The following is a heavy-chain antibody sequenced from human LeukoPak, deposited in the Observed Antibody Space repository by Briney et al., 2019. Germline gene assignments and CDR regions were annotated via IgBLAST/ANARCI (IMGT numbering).Heavy chain of an antibody. CDR2: ISSSGSTI. V-gene: IGHV3-11*01. J-gene: IGHJ6*03. CDR1: GFTFSDYY. CDR3: ARVVIIPLYYYYYMDV. D-gene: IGHD3-3*01. Sequence: GGSLRLYCAASGFTFSDYYMSWIRQAPGKGLEWVSYISSSGSTIYYADSVKGRFTISRDNAKNSLYLQMNSLRAEDTAVYYCARVVIIPLYYYYYMDVWGKGTTVTVSS.